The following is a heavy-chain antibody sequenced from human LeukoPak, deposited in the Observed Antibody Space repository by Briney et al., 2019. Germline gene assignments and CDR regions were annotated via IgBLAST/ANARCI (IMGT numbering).Heavy chain of an antibody. Sequence: PGGSLRLSCAASGFTFSSYPMTWVRQAPGKGLEWISAISGDGGGTYYAASVQGRSTVSRDNSKNTLYLQMNSLRAEDTAVYYCAKGLGYCSGGSCYSSFDYYYGMDVWGQGTTVTVSS. CDR1: GFTFSSYP. D-gene: IGHD2-15*01. V-gene: IGHV3-23*01. J-gene: IGHJ6*02. CDR2: ISGDGGGT. CDR3: AKGLGYCSGGSCYSSFDYYYGMDV.